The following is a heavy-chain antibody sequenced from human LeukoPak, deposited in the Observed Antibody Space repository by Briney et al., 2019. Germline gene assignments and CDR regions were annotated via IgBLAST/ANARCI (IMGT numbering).Heavy chain of an antibody. V-gene: IGHV1-69*04. CDR2: IIPVLGIP. J-gene: IGHJ4*02. D-gene: IGHD2-2*01. Sequence: SVKVSCKASGGTFNSYAISWVRQAPGQGLEWMGRIIPVLGIPTYAQKFQGRVTINADKSTSTAYMELSSLRPDDTAVYFCARDWEGYCVGTTCPAFDYWGQGTLVTVSS. CDR3: ARDWEGYCVGTTCPAFDY. CDR1: GGTFNSYA.